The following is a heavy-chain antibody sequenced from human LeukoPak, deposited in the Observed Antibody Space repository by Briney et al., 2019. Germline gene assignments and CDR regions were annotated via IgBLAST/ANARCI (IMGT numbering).Heavy chain of an antibody. CDR1: GFTFSDYY. CDR2: ISSSGSTI. J-gene: IGHJ3*02. D-gene: IGHD3-22*01. V-gene: IGHV3-11*01. Sequence: PGGSLRLSCAASGFTFSDYYMSWIRQAPGKGLEWVSYISSSGSTIYYADSVKGRFTISRDNAKNSLYLQMNSLRAEDTAVYYCARDCYDIPRFAFDIWGQGTMVTVSS. CDR3: ARDCYDIPRFAFDI.